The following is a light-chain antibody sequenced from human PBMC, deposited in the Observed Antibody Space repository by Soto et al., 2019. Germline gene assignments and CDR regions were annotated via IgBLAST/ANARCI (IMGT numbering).Light chain of an antibody. CDR2: DAS. CDR3: QQRIFWSIT. V-gene: IGKV3-11*01. CDR1: QSVSSY. Sequence: EIVLTQSPATLSLSPGERATLSCRASQSVSSYLAWYQQKPGQAPRLLIYDASISATCIPARFSGSVSGTDFTLTISSLEPADFAVYYCQQRIFWSITFGQGTRLEI. J-gene: IGKJ5*01.